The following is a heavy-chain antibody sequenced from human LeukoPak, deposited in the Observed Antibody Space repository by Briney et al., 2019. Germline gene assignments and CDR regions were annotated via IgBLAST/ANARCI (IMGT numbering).Heavy chain of an antibody. CDR1: GFTFSNAW. CDR3: AKDSRRGPLSPRVFDY. Sequence: GGSLRLSCAASGFTFSNAWMSWVRQAPGKGLEWVGRIKSKTDGGTTDYAAPVKGRFTISRDNSKNTLYLQMNSLRAEDTAVYYCAKDSRRGPLSPRVFDYWGQGTLVTVSS. CDR2: IKSKTDGGTT. J-gene: IGHJ4*02. V-gene: IGHV3-15*01. D-gene: IGHD3-10*01.